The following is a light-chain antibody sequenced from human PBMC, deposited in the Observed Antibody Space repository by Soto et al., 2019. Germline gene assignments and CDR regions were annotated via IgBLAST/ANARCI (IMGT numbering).Light chain of an antibody. CDR2: GAS. Sequence: EIVMTQSPATLSVSPGERATLSCRASQSVSSNLAWYQQEPGQAPRLLIYGASSRATGIPDRFSGSGSGTDFTLTISRLEPEDFAVYYCQQRSNWITFGQGTRLEIK. J-gene: IGKJ5*01. V-gene: IGKV3D-20*02. CDR1: QSVSSN. CDR3: QQRSNWIT.